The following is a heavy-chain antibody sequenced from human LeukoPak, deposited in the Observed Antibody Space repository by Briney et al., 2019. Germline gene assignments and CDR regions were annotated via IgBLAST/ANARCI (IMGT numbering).Heavy chain of an antibody. CDR2: IIPIFGTA. CDR3: ARDFWSDYSMDV. J-gene: IGHJ6*02. D-gene: IGHD3-3*01. Sequence: ASLKVSCKASGGTFSSYAISWVRQAPGQGLEWMGGIIPIFGTANYAQKFQGRVTITADESTSTAYMELSSLRAEDTAVYYCARDFWSDYSMDVWGQGTTFTASS. V-gene: IGHV1-69*01. CDR1: GGTFSSYA.